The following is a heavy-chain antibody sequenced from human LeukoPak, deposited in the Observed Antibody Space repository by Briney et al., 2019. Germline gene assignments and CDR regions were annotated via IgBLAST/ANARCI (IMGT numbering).Heavy chain of an antibody. V-gene: IGHV4-31*11. CDR1: GGSFSGYY. Sequence: TLSLTCAVSGGSFSGYYWSWIRQHPGKGLEWIGYIYYSGSTYYNPSLKSRVTISVDTSKNQFSLKLSSVTAADTAVYYCARSPAGSGSYDYYYYYGMDVWGQGTTVTVSS. CDR3: ARSPAGSGSYDYYYYYGMDV. D-gene: IGHD3-10*01. J-gene: IGHJ6*02. CDR2: IYYSGST.